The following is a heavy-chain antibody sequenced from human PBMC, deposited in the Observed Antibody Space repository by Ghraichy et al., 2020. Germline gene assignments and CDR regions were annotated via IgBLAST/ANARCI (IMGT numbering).Heavy chain of an antibody. Sequence: GGSLRLSCAASGFSFSNYNMDWVRQAPGKGLEWVSSISPTSGYIYYADSVKGRFTISRDNAKNSLFLQMSSLTAEDTAVYYCARGSTTRQREDNHDYWGQGTLVTVSS. D-gene: IGHD2-2*01. J-gene: IGHJ4*02. V-gene: IGHV3-21*01. CDR2: ISPTSGYI. CDR3: ARGSTTRQREDNHDY. CDR1: GFSFSNYN.